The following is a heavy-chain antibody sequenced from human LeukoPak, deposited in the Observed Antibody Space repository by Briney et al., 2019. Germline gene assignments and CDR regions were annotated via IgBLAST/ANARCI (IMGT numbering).Heavy chain of an antibody. Sequence: PSETLSLTCAVYGGSFSGYYWSWIRQPPGKGLEWIGEINHSGSTNYNPSLKSRVTISVDTSKNQFSLKLSSVTAADTAVYYCARGRKVGASTGRFDYWGQGTLVTVSS. CDR2: INHSGST. CDR3: ARGRKVGASTGRFDY. J-gene: IGHJ4*02. D-gene: IGHD1-26*01. CDR1: GGSFSGYY. V-gene: IGHV4-34*01.